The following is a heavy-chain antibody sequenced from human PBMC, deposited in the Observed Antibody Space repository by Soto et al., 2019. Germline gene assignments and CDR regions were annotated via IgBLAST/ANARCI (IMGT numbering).Heavy chain of an antibody. CDR2: IYGGDSDT. CDR1: GYNFTNYW. CDR3: ARMARDACNQFEY. Sequence: PGESLKSSCKGSGYNFTNYWNGWVRQMAGRGLEWVGIIYGGDSDTRYSPYFQGQVTISADKPISTAHLQWSSLNASDTAMYYCARMARDACNQFEYWGQGTLVTVSS. V-gene: IGHV5-51*01. D-gene: IGHD5-12*01. J-gene: IGHJ4*02.